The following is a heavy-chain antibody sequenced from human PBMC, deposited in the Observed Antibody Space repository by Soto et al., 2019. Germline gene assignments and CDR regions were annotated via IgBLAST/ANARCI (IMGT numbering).Heavy chain of an antibody. CDR1: GGSLSRDRYY. Sequence: QVQLQESGPGLVRPSQTLSLICSVSGGSLSRDRYYWSWLRQRPGKGLEWIGYIFYSGNAYYNPSLKIRVTISLDTSKHQFSLKVNSATAADSAVYYCATRPTASTTSLFDYWGQGTLVTVSS. CDR3: ATRPTASTTSLFDY. CDR2: IFYSGNA. V-gene: IGHV4-31*03. J-gene: IGHJ4*02. D-gene: IGHD5-12*01.